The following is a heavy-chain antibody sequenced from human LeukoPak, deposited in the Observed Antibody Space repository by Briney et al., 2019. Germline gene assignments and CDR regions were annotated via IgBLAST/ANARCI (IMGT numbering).Heavy chain of an antibody. V-gene: IGHV3-73*01. CDR3: TTPNEGNWFDP. CDR2: IRDKGYGHAT. CDR1: GFTFSDSA. D-gene: IGHD2-8*01. Sequence: GGSLKLSCAASGFTFSDSAIHWVRQASGKGLEWVGRIRDKGYGHATAYAASVEGRFTLSRDDSKNTAYLQMNSLKTEDTALYYCTTPNEGNWFDPWGQGTLVTVSS. J-gene: IGHJ5*02.